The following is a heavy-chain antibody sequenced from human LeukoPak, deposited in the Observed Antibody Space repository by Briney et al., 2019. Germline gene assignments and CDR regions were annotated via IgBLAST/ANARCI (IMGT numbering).Heavy chain of an antibody. V-gene: IGHV1-69*05. J-gene: IGHJ6*03. CDR2: IIPIFGTA. D-gene: IGHD1-26*01. Sequence: GASVKVSCKASGGTFSSYAISWVRQAPGQGLEWMGGIIPIFGTANYAQKFQGRVTITTDESTSTAYMELSSLRSEDTAVYYCARGAPGYYYMDVWGKGTTVTVSS. CDR3: ARGAPGYYYMDV. CDR1: GGTFSSYA.